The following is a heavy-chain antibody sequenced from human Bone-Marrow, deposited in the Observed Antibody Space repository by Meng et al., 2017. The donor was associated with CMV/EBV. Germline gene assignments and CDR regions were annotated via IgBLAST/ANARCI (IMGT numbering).Heavy chain of an antibody. CDR3: ARNPPYHDFWSDYYYFDY. V-gene: IGHV1-69*05. CDR1: GGTFSSYA. CDR2: IIPIFGTA. J-gene: IGHJ4*02. Sequence: SVKVSCKASGGTFSSYAISWVRQAPGQGLEWMGGIIPIFGTANYAQKFQGRVTITTDESTSTAYMELSSLRSEDTAVYYCARNPPYHDFWSDYYYFDYWGQGTLVTVSS. D-gene: IGHD3-3*01.